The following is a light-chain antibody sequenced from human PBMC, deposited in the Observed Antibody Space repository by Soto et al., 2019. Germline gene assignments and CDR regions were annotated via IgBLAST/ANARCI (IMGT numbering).Light chain of an antibody. V-gene: IGKV2-28*01. CDR2: LGS. J-gene: IGKJ2*01. CDR1: QSLLHSNGFNY. CDR3: LQTLHTPYT. Sequence: DIVMTQSPLSLPVTPGEPASISCRSSQSLLHSNGFNYLDWYLQKPGQSPQLLIYLGSYRGSGVPDRFCDGGSGTDFTLKISRVEADDVGVYYCLQTLHTPYTFGQGTKLEIK.